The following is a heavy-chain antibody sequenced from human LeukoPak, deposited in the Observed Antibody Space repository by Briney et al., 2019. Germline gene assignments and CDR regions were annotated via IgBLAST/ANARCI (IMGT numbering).Heavy chain of an antibody. CDR2: INPNRGGT. CDR1: GYTFTGYY. D-gene: IGHD3-16*01. J-gene: IGHJ4*02. CDR3: SRLGQGKEIGY. V-gene: IGHV1-2*06. Sequence: ASVKASCKASGYTFTGYYMQWVRQAPGQGLEWMGRINPNRGGTNYAQKCQGRVTMTRATAISKAYMEVRMLESKDTPLYYSSRLGQGKEIGYWGQGTLVTVSS.